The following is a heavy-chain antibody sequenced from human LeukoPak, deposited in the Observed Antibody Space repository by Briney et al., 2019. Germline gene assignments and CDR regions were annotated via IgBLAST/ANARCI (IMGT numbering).Heavy chain of an antibody. V-gene: IGHV4-34*01. CDR1: GGSFSGYY. Sequence: PSETLSLTCAVYGGSFSGYYWSWIRQPPGKGLEWIGEINHSGSTNYNPSLKSRVTISVDTSKNQFSLKLSSVTAADTAVYYCARHGRMVRGVIIYYYYYMDVWGKGTTVTISS. CDR2: INHSGST. J-gene: IGHJ6*03. D-gene: IGHD3-10*01. CDR3: ARHGRMVRGVIIYYYYYMDV.